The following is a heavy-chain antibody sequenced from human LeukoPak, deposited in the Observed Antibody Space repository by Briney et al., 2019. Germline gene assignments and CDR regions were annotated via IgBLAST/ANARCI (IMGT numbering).Heavy chain of an antibody. CDR1: GFTFSSYG. V-gene: IGHV3-30*18. CDR3: AKEYYDFWSGYLNYYMDV. J-gene: IGHJ6*03. D-gene: IGHD3-3*01. CDR2: ISYDGSNK. Sequence: SGGSLRLSCAASGFTFSSYGMHWVRQAPGKGLEWVAVISYDGSNKYYADSVKGRFTISRDNSKNTLYLQMNSLRAEDTAVYYCAKEYYDFWSGYLNYYMDVWGKGTTVTVSS.